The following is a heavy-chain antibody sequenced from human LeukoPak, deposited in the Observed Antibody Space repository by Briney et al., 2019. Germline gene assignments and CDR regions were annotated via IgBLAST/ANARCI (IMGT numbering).Heavy chain of an antibody. CDR2: IYYTGST. Sequence: SETLSLTCTVSGGSISPYYWSWIRQSLGKELEYIGYIYYTGSTNYNPSLKSRVTISLDTSNNQFSLILSSVTAADTAVYYCTRGLRGGDYQLLPFGFWGQGTLVTVSS. CDR1: GGSISPYY. D-gene: IGHD2-2*01. V-gene: IGHV4-59*01. J-gene: IGHJ4*02. CDR3: TRGLRGGDYQLLPFGF.